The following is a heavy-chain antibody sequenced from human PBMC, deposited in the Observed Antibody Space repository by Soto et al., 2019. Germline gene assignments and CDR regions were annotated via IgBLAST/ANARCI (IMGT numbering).Heavy chain of an antibody. V-gene: IGHV1-18*01. J-gene: IGHJ6*02. Sequence: ASVKVSCKASGYTFTSYGISWVRQAPGQGLEWMGWISAYNGYTNNAQKVQGRVTMTTDTSTSTAYMELRSLRSDDTAVYYCARGYYYYYGMDVWGQGTTVTVSS. CDR1: GYTFTSYG. CDR3: ARGYYYYYGMDV. CDR2: ISAYNGYT.